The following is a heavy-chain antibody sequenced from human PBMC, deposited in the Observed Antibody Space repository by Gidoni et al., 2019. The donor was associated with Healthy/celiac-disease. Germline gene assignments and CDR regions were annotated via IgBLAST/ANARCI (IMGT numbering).Heavy chain of an antibody. V-gene: IGHV1-2*02. CDR1: GYTFTVYY. Sequence: QVQLVQSGAEVKKPGASVKVSCKASGYTFTVYYMHWVRQAPGQGLGWMGWINPNSGGTNYAQKFQGRVTMTRDTAISTAYMELSRLRSDDTAVYYCARVVPAAITGRAADEYYYYYMDVWGKGTTVTVSS. J-gene: IGHJ6*03. CDR2: INPNSGGT. CDR3: ARVVPAAITGRAADEYYYYYMDV. D-gene: IGHD2-2*01.